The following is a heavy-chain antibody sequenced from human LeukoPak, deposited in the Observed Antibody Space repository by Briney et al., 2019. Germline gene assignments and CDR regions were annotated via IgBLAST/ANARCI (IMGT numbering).Heavy chain of an antibody. D-gene: IGHD3-10*01. CDR2: IYSGGST. CDR1: GFTVSSNY. CDR3: ARDWPYYYGSGTSPNGMDV. Sequence: GGSLRLSCAASGFTVSSNYMSWVRQAPGKGLEWVSVIYSGGSTYYADSVKGRSTISRDNSKNTLYLQMNSLRAEDTAVYYCARDWPYYYGSGTSPNGMDVWGQGTTVTVSS. V-gene: IGHV3-66*01. J-gene: IGHJ6*02.